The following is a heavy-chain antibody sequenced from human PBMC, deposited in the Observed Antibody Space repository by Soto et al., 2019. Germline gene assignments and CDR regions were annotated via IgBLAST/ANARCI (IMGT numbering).Heavy chain of an antibody. CDR2: INPNSGDS. Sequence: QVQLVQSGAEVKKPGASLKVSCKTSGYTCTGYYIHWIRQAPGQGLEWMGWINPNSGDSNYSQEFQGRVTMTSDTSITTAYMQLTRLTSDDTAVYYCARREQWLENFDFWGQGTLVNVSS. CDR1: GYTCTGYY. J-gene: IGHJ4*02. CDR3: ARREQWLENFDF. D-gene: IGHD6-19*01. V-gene: IGHV1-2*02.